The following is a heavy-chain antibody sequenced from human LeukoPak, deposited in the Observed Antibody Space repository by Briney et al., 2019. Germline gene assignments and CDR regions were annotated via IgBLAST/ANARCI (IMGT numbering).Heavy chain of an antibody. CDR3: ARESGYDSTPLDY. J-gene: IGHJ4*02. CDR2: KKQDGSEK. CDR1: GFTFSSYW. Sequence: GGSLRLSCAASGFTFSSYWMSWVRQAPGKGLEWVANKKQDGSEKYYVDSVKGRFTISRDNAKNSLYLQMNSLRAEDTAVYYCARESGYDSTPLDYWGQGTLVTVSS. D-gene: IGHD5-12*01. V-gene: IGHV3-7*01.